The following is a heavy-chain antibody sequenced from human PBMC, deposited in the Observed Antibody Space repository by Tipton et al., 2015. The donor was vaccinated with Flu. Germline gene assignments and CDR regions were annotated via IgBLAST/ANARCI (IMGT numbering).Heavy chain of an antibody. D-gene: IGHD1-26*01. CDR3: ARDGPPYSPTSGWFDP. V-gene: IGHV3-7*01. CDR2: VKQDGGEK. Sequence: SLRLSCAASGFTFNSYGMHWVRQAPGKGLEWVANVKQDGGEKHYVDSVKGRFTISRDNARNSLYLQMNSLRADDTAVYFCARDGPPYSPTSGWFDPWGQGTLVTVSS. J-gene: IGHJ5*02. CDR1: GFTFNSYG.